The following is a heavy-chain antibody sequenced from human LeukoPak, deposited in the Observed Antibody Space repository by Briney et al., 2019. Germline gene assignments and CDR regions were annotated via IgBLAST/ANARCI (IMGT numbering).Heavy chain of an antibody. CDR1: GFTFSSYW. V-gene: IGHV3-74*01. CDR2: INTDGSST. D-gene: IGHD1-26*01. CDR3: ARAGINDAFDI. Sequence: PGGSLRLSCAASGFTFSSYWMHWVRQAPGKGLVWVSRINTDGSSTSYADSVKGRFTISRDNAKNTLYLQMNSLRAEDTAVYYCARAGINDAFDIWGQGTMVTVSS. J-gene: IGHJ3*02.